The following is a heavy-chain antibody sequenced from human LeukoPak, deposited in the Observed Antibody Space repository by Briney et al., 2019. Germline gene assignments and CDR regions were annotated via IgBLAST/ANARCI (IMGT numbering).Heavy chain of an antibody. CDR2: ISSSSSYI. V-gene: IGHV3-21*01. Sequence: TPGGSLRLSCAASGFTFSSYSMTWVRQAPGKGLEWVSSISSSSSYIYYADSVKGRFTISRDNAKNSLYLQMNSLRAEDTAVYYCARSRSGSYFRGGLNDYWGQGTLVTVSS. J-gene: IGHJ4*02. CDR3: ARSRSGSYFRGGLNDY. D-gene: IGHD1-26*01. CDR1: GFTFSSYS.